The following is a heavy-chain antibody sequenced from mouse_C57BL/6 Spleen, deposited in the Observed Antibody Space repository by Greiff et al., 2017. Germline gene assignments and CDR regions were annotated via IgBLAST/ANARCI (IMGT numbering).Heavy chain of an antibody. CDR2: ISYDGSN. J-gene: IGHJ1*03. V-gene: IGHV3-6*01. Sequence: VQLQQSGPGLVKPSQSLSLTCSVTGYSITSGYYWNWIRQFPGNKLEWMGYISYDGSNNYNPSLKNRISITRDTSKNQFFLKLNSVTTEDTATYYCARDHYGSSYWYFDVWGTGTTVTVSS. CDR3: ARDHYGSSYWYFDV. D-gene: IGHD1-1*01. CDR1: GYSITSGYY.